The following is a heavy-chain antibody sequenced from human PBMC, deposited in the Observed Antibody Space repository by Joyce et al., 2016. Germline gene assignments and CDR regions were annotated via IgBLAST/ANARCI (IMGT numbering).Heavy chain of an antibody. Sequence: QLVESGGGVVKPGGSLRLSCEASGSTFSSSSMSWFRQAPGKGLEWVAANSGTSCYIFHAETVRGRFTVSRDNAKKTLYLQMNSLRAEDSAVFYCARGGISYYYAMDVWGQGTTVTVSS. CDR2: NSGTSCYI. J-gene: IGHJ6*02. V-gene: IGHV3-21*01. CDR3: ARGGISYYYAMDV. CDR1: GSTFSSSS. D-gene: IGHD3-16*01.